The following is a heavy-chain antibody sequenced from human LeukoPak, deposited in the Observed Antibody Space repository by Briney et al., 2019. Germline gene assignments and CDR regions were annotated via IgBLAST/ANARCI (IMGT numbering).Heavy chain of an antibody. J-gene: IGHJ4*02. D-gene: IGHD2-2*01. V-gene: IGHV3-9*01. CDR3: AKASVVVPPFFDY. CDR2: ISWNSGSI. Sequence: GGSLRLSCAASGFTFDDYAMHWVRQAPGKGLEWVSGISWNSGSIGYADSVKGRFTISRDNAKNSLYLQMNSLRAEDTALYYCAKASVVVPPFFDYGGQGTLVTVSS. CDR1: GFTFDDYA.